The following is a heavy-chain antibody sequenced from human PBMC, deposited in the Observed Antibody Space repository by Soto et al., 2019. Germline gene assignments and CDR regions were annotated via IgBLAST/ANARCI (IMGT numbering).Heavy chain of an antibody. CDR3: VRTIQPGTTTYFDY. D-gene: IGHD1-1*01. J-gene: IGHJ4*02. CDR2: IYSGGST. Sequence: SLRLSCAASGFTVSSNYMSWVRQAPGKGLEWVSVIYSGGSTYYADSVKGRFTISRDNAKNSLYLQMNSLRAEDTAVYYCVRTIQPGTTTYFDYWGQGTLVTVSS. CDR1: GFTVSSNY. V-gene: IGHV3-53*03.